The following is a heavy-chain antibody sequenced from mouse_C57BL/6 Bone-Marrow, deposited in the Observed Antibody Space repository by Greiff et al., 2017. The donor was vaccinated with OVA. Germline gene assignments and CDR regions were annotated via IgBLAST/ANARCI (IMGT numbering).Heavy chain of an antibody. J-gene: IGHJ1*03. CDR3: ASYYYGSSYDWYFYV. CDR1: GYAFSSSW. D-gene: IGHD1-1*01. V-gene: IGHV1-82*01. Sequence: VKLMESGPELVKPGASVKISCKASGYAFSSSWMNWVKQRPGKGLEWIGRIYPGDGDNNYNGKFKGKATLTADKSSSTAYMQLSSLTSEDSAVYFCASYYYGSSYDWYFYVWGTGTTVTVSS. CDR2: IYPGDGDN.